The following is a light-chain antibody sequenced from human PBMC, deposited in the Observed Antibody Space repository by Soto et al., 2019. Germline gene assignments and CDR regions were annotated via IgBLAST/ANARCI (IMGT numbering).Light chain of an antibody. V-gene: IGKV3-20*01. CDR1: QTIDNK. Sequence: IVMTQSPATLSVSPGERATLSCGASQTIDNKLAWYQQRPGQAPRLLIYGASNRATGIPDRFSGRGSGTDFTLTISRLEPEDFAVYFCQQYGTSPRTFGQGTKVDIK. J-gene: IGKJ1*01. CDR2: GAS. CDR3: QQYGTSPRT.